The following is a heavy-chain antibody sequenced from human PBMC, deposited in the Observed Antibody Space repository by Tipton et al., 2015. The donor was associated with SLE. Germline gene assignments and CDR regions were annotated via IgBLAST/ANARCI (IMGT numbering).Heavy chain of an antibody. J-gene: IGHJ2*01. V-gene: IGHV3-9*01. CDR1: GFNFNDYA. CDR3: AKGLSEIYAVYPRAWYFDL. D-gene: IGHD4-17*01. CDR2: ISWNSVSM. Sequence: SLRLSCVASGFNFNDYAMYWVRQVPGKGLEWVSGISWNSVSMGYADSVKGRFTISRDNAKKSLYLQMNSLRADDTALYYCAKGLSEIYAVYPRAWYFDLWGSGPLVTVSS.